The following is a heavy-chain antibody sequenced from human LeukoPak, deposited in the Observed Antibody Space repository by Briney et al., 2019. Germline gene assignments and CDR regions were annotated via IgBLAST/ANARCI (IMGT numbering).Heavy chain of an antibody. D-gene: IGHD6-19*01. CDR3: ATPVAGTNY. CDR2: ISSSSSYI. V-gene: IGHV3-21*01. CDR1: GFTFSSYE. J-gene: IGHJ4*02. Sequence: GGSLRLSCAASGFTFSSYEMNWVRQAPGKGLEWVSSISSSSSYIYYADSVKGRFTISRDNAKNSLYLQMNSLRAEDTAVYYCATPVAGTNYWGQGTLVTVSS.